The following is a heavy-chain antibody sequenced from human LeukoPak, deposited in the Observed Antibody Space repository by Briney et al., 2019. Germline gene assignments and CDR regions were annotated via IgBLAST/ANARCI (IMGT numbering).Heavy chain of an antibody. CDR2: IGYSGGDI. D-gene: IGHD4-23*01. V-gene: IGHV3-23*01. Sequence: PGGSLRLSCAASGFTFSSYAMTWFRQAPGKGLEWVSVIGYSGGDIQYADSVKGRFTISRDNSKNTLYLQMNSLRVEDTAVYYCAKYAPPTTVVTRFFDYWGQGTLVTVSS. J-gene: IGHJ4*02. CDR3: AKYAPPTTVVTRFFDY. CDR1: GFTFSSYA.